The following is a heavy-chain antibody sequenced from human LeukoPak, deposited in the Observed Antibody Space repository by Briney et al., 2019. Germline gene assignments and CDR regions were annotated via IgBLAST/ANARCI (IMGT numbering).Heavy chain of an antibody. CDR3: AREGVSYGYDF. V-gene: IGHV4-30-2*06. D-gene: IGHD3-16*01. Sequence: PSQTLSLTCAVSGASITSSGYSWSWIRQSPGKGLEYIGHIFHSGRTFSNPSLKSRVTISLERSRNRISLRLTSVTAADTAVYYCAREGVSYGYDFWGQGTLVTVSS. J-gene: IGHJ4*02. CDR1: GASITSSGYS. CDR2: IFHSGRT.